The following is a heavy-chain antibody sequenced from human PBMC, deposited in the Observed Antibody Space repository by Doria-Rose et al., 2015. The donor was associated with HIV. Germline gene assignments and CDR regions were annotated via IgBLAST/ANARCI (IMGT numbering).Heavy chain of an antibody. CDR1: GGSISHYY. Sequence: VQLLESGPGLVKPSETLSLTCSVSGGSISHYYWSWIRQPPGKGLEYIGDIFYTGSTNCSPSLKSRVSISIDTSKNKFSLRLSSVTAADTAVYYCARVLSGTYDYWGRGTLVTVSS. CDR2: IFYTGST. D-gene: IGHD1-26*01. J-gene: IGHJ4*02. V-gene: IGHV4-59*01. CDR3: ARVLSGTYDY.